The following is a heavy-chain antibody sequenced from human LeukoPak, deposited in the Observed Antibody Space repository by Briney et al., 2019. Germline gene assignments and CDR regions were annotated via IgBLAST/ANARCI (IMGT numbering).Heavy chain of an antibody. V-gene: IGHV1-2*02. Sequence: GASVKVSCKASGYTFTGYYMHWVRQAPGQGLEWMGWINPNSGGTNYAQNFQGRVTMTRDRSINTAYLDLTSLTYDDTAVYYCARGLSAIFGVVIPHAGFDVWGPGTMVTVSS. CDR2: INPNSGGT. J-gene: IGHJ3*01. D-gene: IGHD3-3*01. CDR1: GYTFTGYY. CDR3: ARGLSAIFGVVIPHAGFDV.